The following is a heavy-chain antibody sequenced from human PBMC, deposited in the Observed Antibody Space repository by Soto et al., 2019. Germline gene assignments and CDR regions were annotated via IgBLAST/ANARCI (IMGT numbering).Heavy chain of an antibody. V-gene: IGHV1-18*01. J-gene: IGHJ5*02. CDR2: ISAYNGHT. D-gene: IGHD6-13*01. CDR3: AGDSVMCAGYSRP. CDR1: GYTCPSDG. Sequence: QVQPVQSSAEVKKPGASVKVSCKASGYTCPSDGLSWVRQAPGQELAWMGWISAYNGHTNYALQRQGRVTMTKDTSTSTAYMELMSLRADDTAVYYCAGDSVMCAGYSRPWGQGTLVTVSS.